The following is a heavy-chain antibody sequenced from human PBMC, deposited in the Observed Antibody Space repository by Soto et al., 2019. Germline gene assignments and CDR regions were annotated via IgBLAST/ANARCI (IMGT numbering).Heavy chain of an antibody. D-gene: IGHD3-3*01. CDR2: ISAYNGNT. CDR1: GYTFTSYG. CDR3: ARENLGVVIAYYYYYGMDV. Sequence: ASVKVSCKASGYTFTSYGISWVRQAPGQGLEWMGWISAYNGNTNYAQKLQGRVTMTTDKSTSTAYVELRSLRSEDTAVYYCARENLGVVIAYYYYYGMDVWGQGTTVTVSS. J-gene: IGHJ6*02. V-gene: IGHV1-18*01.